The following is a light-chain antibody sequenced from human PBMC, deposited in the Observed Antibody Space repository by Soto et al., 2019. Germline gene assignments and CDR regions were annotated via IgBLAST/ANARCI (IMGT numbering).Light chain of an antibody. J-gene: IGKJ5*01. CDR1: QTVSNN. V-gene: IGKV3-15*01. CDR3: QQYTNWPLT. CDR2: GAS. Sequence: EIVMTQSPVTLSESPGERATLSCRASQTVSNNLAWYQRKPGQAPRLLIYGASTRATGVPARFSGSGSGTEFTLTISSLQSEDSAVYYCQQYTNWPLTLGQGTRLDIK.